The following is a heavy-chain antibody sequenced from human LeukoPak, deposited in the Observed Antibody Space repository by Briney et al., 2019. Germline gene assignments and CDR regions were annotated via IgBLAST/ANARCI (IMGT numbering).Heavy chain of an antibody. Sequence: GGSLRLSCAASGFTFSDYYMSWIRQAPGKGLEWVSYISSSSSYTNYADSVKGRFTISRDNAKNSLYLQMNSLRAKDTAVYYCAVDRIAAAGTGDAFDIWGQGTMVTVSS. CDR3: AVDRIAAAGTGDAFDI. V-gene: IGHV3-11*06. D-gene: IGHD6-13*01. CDR2: ISSSSSYT. J-gene: IGHJ3*02. CDR1: GFTFSDYY.